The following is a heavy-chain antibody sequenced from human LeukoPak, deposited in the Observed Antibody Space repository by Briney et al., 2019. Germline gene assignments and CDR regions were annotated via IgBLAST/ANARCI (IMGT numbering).Heavy chain of an antibody. D-gene: IGHD2-2*02. V-gene: IGHV1-69*04. J-gene: IGHJ4*02. CDR3: AGDPGYCSSTSCYTDY. Sequence: ASAKGSCKASGGTFSSYTISWVRQAPGQGLEWRGRIIPILGIANYAQKFQGRVTITADKSTSTAYMELSSLRSEDTAVYYCAGDPGYCSSTSCYTDYWGQGTLVTVSS. CDR2: IIPILGIA. CDR1: GGTFSSYT.